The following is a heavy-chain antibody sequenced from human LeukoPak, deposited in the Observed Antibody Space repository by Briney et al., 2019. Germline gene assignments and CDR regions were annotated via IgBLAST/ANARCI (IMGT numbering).Heavy chain of an antibody. J-gene: IGHJ3*01. V-gene: IGHV1-18*01. CDR1: GYTFMSHG. D-gene: IGHD6-13*01. CDR3: ARDEGAPIAAANV. CDR2: ISAYNGNT. Sequence: ASVKVSCKAYGYTFMSHGISWVRQAPGQGLEWMGWISAYNGNTNYGQKLQGRVTMTTDTSTSTAYMELRSLRPDDTAVYYCARDEGAPIAAANVWGRGTMVTVSS.